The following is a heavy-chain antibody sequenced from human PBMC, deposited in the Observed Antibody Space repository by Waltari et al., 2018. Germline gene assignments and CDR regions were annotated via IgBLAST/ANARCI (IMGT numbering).Heavy chain of an antibody. CDR1: NASITSGVYF. D-gene: IGHD3-22*01. J-gene: IGHJ4*02. V-gene: IGHV4-39*01. Sequence: QLQLNMSGPGLVKPSETLSLTCAVSNASITSGVYFCGWIRQPPGKVLDCVGVIYYSGRPFYNPTLKSRVTISVDKSKNLFSLRLRSVTAADTAVYYCVRQAPDSSGFFPNYFDSWGQGTLVTVSS. CDR2: IYYSGRP. CDR3: VRQAPDSSGFFPNYFDS.